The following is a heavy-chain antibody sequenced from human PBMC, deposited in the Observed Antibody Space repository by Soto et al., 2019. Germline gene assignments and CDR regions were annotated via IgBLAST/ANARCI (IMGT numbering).Heavy chain of an antibody. V-gene: IGHV3-30*18. D-gene: IGHD1-26*01. CDR1: GFTFNTYA. CDR2: ITPDGTEQ. Sequence: QVQLMESGGGVVQPGRSLRLSCAASGFTFNTYAMHWVRQAPGKGLEWVAVITPDGTEQYYADSVKGRFTISRDNSKNTLYLQMNSLGLEDMSKYHCAKRGILGAQGMAYFDLWGRGTLVTVSS. J-gene: IGHJ2*01. CDR3: AKRGILGAQGMAYFDL.